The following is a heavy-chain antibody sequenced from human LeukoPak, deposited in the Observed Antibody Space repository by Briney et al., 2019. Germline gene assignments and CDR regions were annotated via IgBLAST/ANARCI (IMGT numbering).Heavy chain of an antibody. CDR2: INHSAST. D-gene: IGHD5-18*01. CDR3: ARGHASYSYGFRY. Sequence: PSETLPLTCAVYGGSFSGYYWSWIRQPPGKGLEWIGEINHSASTNYNPSLKSRVTISLDTSKNQFSLKLSSVTAADTAVYYCARGHASYSYGFRYWGQGTLVTVSS. V-gene: IGHV4-34*01. J-gene: IGHJ4*02. CDR1: GGSFSGYY.